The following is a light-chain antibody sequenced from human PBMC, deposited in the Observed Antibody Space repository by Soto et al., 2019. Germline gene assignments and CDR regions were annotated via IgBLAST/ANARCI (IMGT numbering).Light chain of an antibody. Sequence: EIVMTQSPAILSVSPGERATLSYRASQSVSGNLAWYQQKPGQPPRLLIYGASTRATGIPARFSGSGSGTEFTLTISSLQSEDFAVYYCQQYNNWTLTFGGGTKVEIK. CDR3: QQYNNWTLT. CDR2: GAS. CDR1: QSVSGN. J-gene: IGKJ4*01. V-gene: IGKV3-15*01.